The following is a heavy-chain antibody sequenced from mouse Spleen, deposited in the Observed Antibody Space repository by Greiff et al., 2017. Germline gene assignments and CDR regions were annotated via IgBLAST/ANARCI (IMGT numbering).Heavy chain of an antibody. CDR2: INPSNGGT. CDR3: AREGEAGTWYFDV. CDR1: GYTFTSYW. J-gene: IGHJ1*01. Sequence: VQLQQPGTELVKPGASVKLSCKASGYTFTSYWMHWVKQRPGQGLEWIGNINPSNGGTNYNEKFKSKATLTVDKSSSTAYMQLSSLTSEDSAVYYCAREGEAGTWYFDVWGAGTTVTVSS. D-gene: IGHD4-1*01. V-gene: IGHV1-53*01.